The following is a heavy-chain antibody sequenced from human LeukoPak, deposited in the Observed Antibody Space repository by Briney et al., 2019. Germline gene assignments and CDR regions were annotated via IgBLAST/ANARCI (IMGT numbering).Heavy chain of an antibody. J-gene: IGHJ5*02. CDR3: ARDWSGGPIDL. CDR2: INHSGST. D-gene: IGHD3-3*01. CDR1: GGSFSGYY. Sequence: MPSETLSLTCAVYGGSFSGYYWSWIRQPPGKGLEWIGEINHSGSTNYNPSLKSRVTISVDTSKNQVSLKLTSVTAADTAVYYCARDWSGGPIDLWGQGTQVTVSS. V-gene: IGHV4-34*01.